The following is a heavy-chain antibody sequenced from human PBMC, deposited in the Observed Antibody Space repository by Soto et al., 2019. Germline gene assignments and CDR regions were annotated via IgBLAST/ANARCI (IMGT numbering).Heavy chain of an antibody. D-gene: IGHD3-10*01. V-gene: IGHV4-34*01. CDR3: ARVGVMLWFGESTSQGFDP. CDR2: INHSGST. J-gene: IGHJ5*02. CDR1: GGSFSGYY. Sequence: SETLSLTCAVYGGSFSGYYWSWIRQPPGKGLEWIGEINHSGSTNYNPSLKSRVTISVDTSKNQFSLKLSSVTAADTAVYYCARVGVMLWFGESTSQGFDPWGQGTLVTVS.